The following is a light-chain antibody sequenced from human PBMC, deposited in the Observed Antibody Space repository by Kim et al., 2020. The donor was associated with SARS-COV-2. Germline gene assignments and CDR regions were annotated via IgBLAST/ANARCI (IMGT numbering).Light chain of an antibody. Sequence: GQKVTISCSGSSSNIGNNYVSWYQQLPGTAPKFLIYDNNKRPSGIPDRFSGSKSGTSATLGITGLQTEDEADYYCGTWDSSLSAVVFGGGTQLTVL. CDR2: DNN. J-gene: IGLJ2*01. CDR3: GTWDSSLSAVV. V-gene: IGLV1-51*01. CDR1: SSNIGNNY.